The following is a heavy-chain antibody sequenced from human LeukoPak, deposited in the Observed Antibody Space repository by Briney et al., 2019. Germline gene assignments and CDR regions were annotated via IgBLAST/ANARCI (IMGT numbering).Heavy chain of an antibody. D-gene: IGHD1-26*01. J-gene: IGHJ4*02. CDR2: ISKDGSNE. V-gene: IGHV3-30*18. CDR3: AKDGGGTDFDY. CDR1: GFNFNSHG. Sequence: GRSLRLSCAASGFNFNSHGMHWVRQAPGKGLEWVTFISKDGSNEYYADSVKGRFTISRDNSKNTVYLQMNSLRADDTAVYYCAKDGGGTDFDYWGQGTLVTVSS.